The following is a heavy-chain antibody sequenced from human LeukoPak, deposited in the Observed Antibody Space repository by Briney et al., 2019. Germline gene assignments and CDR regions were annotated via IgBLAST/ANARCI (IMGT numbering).Heavy chain of an antibody. V-gene: IGHV1-8*01. J-gene: IGHJ1*01. CDR1: GYTFTSYD. D-gene: IGHD4-17*01. Sequence: ASVRVSCKASGYTFTSYDINWVRQATGQGFEWMGWMNPNSGNTGYGQKFQGRLTMTRDASISTAYMELSSLRSGDTAFYYCTRGPYAYSQYWGQGTLVTVSS. CDR2: MNPNSGNT. CDR3: TRGPYAYSQY.